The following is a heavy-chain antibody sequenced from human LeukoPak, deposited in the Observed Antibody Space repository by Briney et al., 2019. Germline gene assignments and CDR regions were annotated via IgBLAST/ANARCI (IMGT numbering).Heavy chain of an antibody. CDR2: INPNGGGT. D-gene: IGHD5-18*01. CDR1: GYTFTGYY. V-gene: IGHV1-2*02. CDR3: ARDTAMVTYWFDP. J-gene: IGHJ5*02. Sequence: ASVKVSCKASGYTFTGYYMHWVRQAPGQGLEWMGWINPNGGGTNYAQQFQGRVTMTRDTSISTAYMELSRLRSDDTAVYYCARDTAMVTYWFDPWGQGTLVTVSS.